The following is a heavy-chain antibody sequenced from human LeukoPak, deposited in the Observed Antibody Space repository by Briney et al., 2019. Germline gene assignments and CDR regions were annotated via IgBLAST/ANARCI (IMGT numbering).Heavy chain of an antibody. CDR3: ARETLKKIVAADYYFFMDV. D-gene: IGHD2-21*01. Sequence: SETLSLTCTVSGGSINSHYWSWIRQSAGKGLEWIGRIYSSGKTNYSPSLKSRVTISLDKSKNQFSLDLSSVTAADTAVYYCARETLKKIVAADYYFFMDVRGKGTTVIVSS. J-gene: IGHJ6*03. CDR1: GGSINSHY. V-gene: IGHV4-4*07. CDR2: IYSSGKT.